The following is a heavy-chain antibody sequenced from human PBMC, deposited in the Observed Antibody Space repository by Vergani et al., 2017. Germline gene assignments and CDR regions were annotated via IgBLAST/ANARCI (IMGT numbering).Heavy chain of an antibody. Sequence: QVQLQASGPGRVKPSQTLSLTCTMSGGSISAGYYFWSWIRQPAGKGLEWLGHIYASGTASHSPSLKTRVSMSVDTSKNQFSLTVTSVTASDTAIYFCARRSGGYYSGGKVHPLRTAFDVWGHGTVVTVSS. CDR3: ARRSGGYYSGGKVHPLRTAFDV. J-gene: IGHJ3*01. CDR1: GGSISAGYYF. V-gene: IGHV4-61*02. D-gene: IGHD2-15*01. CDR2: IYASGTA.